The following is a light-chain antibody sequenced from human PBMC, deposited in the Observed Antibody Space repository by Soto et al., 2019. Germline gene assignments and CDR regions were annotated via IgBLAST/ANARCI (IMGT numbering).Light chain of an antibody. CDR3: QQYSNWPPIT. CDR1: QSVSIH. Sequence: TVMTQSPGTLSVSLGERATLSCRASQSVSIHLAWYQQKPGQAPRLLIYDTSTRATGIPARFSSSGSGTEFTLTISSLQSEDFAVYYCQQYSNWPPITFGQGTRLEIK. J-gene: IGKJ5*01. V-gene: IGKV3-15*01. CDR2: DTS.